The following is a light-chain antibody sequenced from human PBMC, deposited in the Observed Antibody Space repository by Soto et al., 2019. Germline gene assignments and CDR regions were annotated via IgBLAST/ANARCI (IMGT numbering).Light chain of an antibody. CDR3: QQYGSSPVT. Sequence: ETVLTQSPGTLSLSPGETATLSCRASQSVSSSYLAWYQQKPGQAPRLLIYGASSRATGIPDRFSGSGSGTDFTLTISRLEPEDFAVYYCQQYGSSPVTFGQGTKVDIK. J-gene: IGKJ1*01. V-gene: IGKV3-20*01. CDR2: GAS. CDR1: QSVSSSY.